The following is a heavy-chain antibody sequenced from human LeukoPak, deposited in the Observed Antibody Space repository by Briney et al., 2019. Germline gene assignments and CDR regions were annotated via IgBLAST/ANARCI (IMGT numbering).Heavy chain of an antibody. CDR2: INPNSGGT. V-gene: IGHV1-2*02. J-gene: IGHJ4*02. CDR1: GYTFTVYY. CDR3: ARDWDFMVFDY. Sequence: EASVTVSFTASGYTFTVYYMHWVRQAPGQGLEWMGWINPNSGGTNYAQKFQGRVTMTRDTSISTAYMELSRLRSDDTAVYYCARDWDFMVFDYWGQGTLVTVSS. D-gene: IGHD3-10*01.